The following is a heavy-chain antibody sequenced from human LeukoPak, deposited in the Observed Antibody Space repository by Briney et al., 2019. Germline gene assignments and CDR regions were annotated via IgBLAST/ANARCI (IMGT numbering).Heavy chain of an antibody. Sequence: PGGSLRLSCAASGFTFDDYTMHWVRQAPGKGLEWVSLISWDGRTTYYADSVKGRFTISRDNSKKSLYLQMNSLRTEDTAFYYCAKGPFKGYCSSTSCYFDYWGQGTLVTVSS. V-gene: IGHV3-43*01. D-gene: IGHD2-2*01. CDR2: ISWDGRTT. CDR3: AKGPFKGYCSSTSCYFDY. J-gene: IGHJ4*02. CDR1: GFTFDDYT.